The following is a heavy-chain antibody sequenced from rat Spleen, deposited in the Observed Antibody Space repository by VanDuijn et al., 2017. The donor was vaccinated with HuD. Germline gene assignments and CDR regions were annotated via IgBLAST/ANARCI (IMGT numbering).Heavy chain of an antibody. V-gene: IGHV2-16*01. D-gene: IGHD4-1*01. CDR3: ARTGYD. Sequence: QVQLKESGPGLVQPSETLSLTCTVSGFSLTSYSVSWVRQPSGKGPEWMGRMWYDGDTAYNSALKSRLSISRDTSTSQVFLKMNSLQTEDTAMYFCARTGYDWGQGVMVTVSS. CDR2: MWYDGDT. J-gene: IGHJ2*01. CDR1: GFSLTSYS.